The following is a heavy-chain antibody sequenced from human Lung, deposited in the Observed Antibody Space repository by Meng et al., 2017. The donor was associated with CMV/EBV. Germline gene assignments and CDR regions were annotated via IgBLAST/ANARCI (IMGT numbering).Heavy chain of an antibody. D-gene: IGHD7-27*01. J-gene: IGHJ4*02. CDR3: ARDNNWGPDY. V-gene: IGHV1-2*02. CDR2: IHPHRGDT. CDR1: GYTFTAHY. Sequence: ASXXVSCKASGYTFTAHYFHWVRQAPGQGLEWMGWIHPHRGDTNYAQQFQGRVTLTRDTSINTGYMELTRLTSDDTAVYYCARDNNWGPDYWGQGTPVTASS.